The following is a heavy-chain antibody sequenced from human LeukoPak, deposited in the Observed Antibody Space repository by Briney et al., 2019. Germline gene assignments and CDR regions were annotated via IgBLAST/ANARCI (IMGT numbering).Heavy chain of an antibody. CDR2: VSYDGSDK. V-gene: IGHV3-30-3*01. CDR1: GFTFSSYV. D-gene: IGHD4-11*01. J-gene: IGHJ6*02. Sequence: GGSLRLSCAASGFTFSSYVMHWVRQAPGKGLEWVAVVSYDGSDKFYADSVKGRITISRDNSKNTLYLQMNNLRAADTAVYYCARSNTMTSNYYYGMDVWGQGTTVTVSS. CDR3: ARSNTMTSNYYYGMDV.